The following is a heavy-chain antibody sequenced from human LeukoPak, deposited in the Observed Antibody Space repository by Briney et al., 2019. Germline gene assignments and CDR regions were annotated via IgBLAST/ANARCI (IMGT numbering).Heavy chain of an antibody. CDR1: GYTFTGYY. Sequence: ASVKVSCKASGYTFTGYYMHWVRQAPGQGLEWMGRINPNNGATNYAQKFQGRVTMTRDTSISTAYMELSRLTSDDTAMYYCARDYCSSTSCLFDYWGQGTLVTVSS. CDR3: ARDYCSSTSCLFDY. J-gene: IGHJ4*02. D-gene: IGHD2-2*01. CDR2: INPNNGAT. V-gene: IGHV1-2*06.